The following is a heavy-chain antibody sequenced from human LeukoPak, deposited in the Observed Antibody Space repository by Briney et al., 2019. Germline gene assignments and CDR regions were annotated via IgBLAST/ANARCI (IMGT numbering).Heavy chain of an antibody. CDR1: GFTFSSYG. J-gene: IGHJ3*02. CDR3: AKERRGWLAFDI. V-gene: IGHV3-23*01. D-gene: IGHD5-12*01. CDR2: ISGSGGST. Sequence: GGSLRLSCAASGFTFSSYGMSWVRQAPGKGLERVSAISGSGGSTYYADSVKGRFTISRDNSKNTLYLQMNSLRAEDTAVYYCAKERRGWLAFDIWGQGTMVTVSS.